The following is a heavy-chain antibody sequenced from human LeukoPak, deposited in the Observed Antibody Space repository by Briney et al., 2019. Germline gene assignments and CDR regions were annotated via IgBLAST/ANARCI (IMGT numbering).Heavy chain of an antibody. J-gene: IGHJ1*01. D-gene: IGHD3-9*01. V-gene: IGHV1-46*01. Sequence: ASVKVSCKASGYTFTSYYMHWVRQAPGQGLEWMGRINPSGGSTSYAQKFQGRVTMTRDTPNSPAYMELSRLRSDDPAVYYCARKEKGYYDILTGYDRYEYFQLGGQSPLVTVSS. CDR3: ARKEKGYYDILTGYDRYEYFQL. CDR1: GYTFTSYY. CDR2: INPSGGST.